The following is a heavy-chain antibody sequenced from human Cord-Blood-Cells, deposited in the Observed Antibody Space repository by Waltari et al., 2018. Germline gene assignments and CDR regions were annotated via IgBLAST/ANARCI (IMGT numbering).Heavy chain of an antibody. CDR3: ATWSGGYSNYDI. V-gene: IGHV3-53*02. CDR2: IYSGGST. J-gene: IGHJ3*02. D-gene: IGHD4-4*01. CDR1: GFTVSSNY. Sequence: EVQLVETGGGLIQPGGSLRLSCAASGFTVSSNYMSWVRQAPGKGVEWVSVIYSGGSTYYDDSVKDRFTITRDNSKNTLYHQMNSLRAEDTAVYYCATWSGGYSNYDIWGQGTMVTVSS.